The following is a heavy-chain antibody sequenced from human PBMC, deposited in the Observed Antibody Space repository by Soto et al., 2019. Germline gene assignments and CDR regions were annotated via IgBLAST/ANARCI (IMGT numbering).Heavy chain of an antibody. J-gene: IGHJ4*02. CDR2: ISTYNGNT. V-gene: IGHV1-18*04. Sequence: SVKVSCKTSAYTFTNSGICWVRQAPGQGLEWMGWISTYNGNTNYAQRFQGRVTMTKDTSTSTAYMELGSLTSDDTAVYYCGLGTRTFDLWGQGTLVTVSS. CDR1: AYTFTNSG. D-gene: IGHD6-19*01. CDR3: GLGTRTFDL.